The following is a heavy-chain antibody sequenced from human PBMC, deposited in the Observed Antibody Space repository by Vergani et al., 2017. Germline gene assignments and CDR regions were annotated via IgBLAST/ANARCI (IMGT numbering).Heavy chain of an antibody. CDR2: SRNKARSYTT. Sequence: EVQLVESGGGLVQPGGSLRLSCAASGFTLSDHVMDWVRQGPGKGLEWVGRSRNKARSYTTEYSASVKGRFTISRDDSRNSLYLQMNSLKTEDTAVYYCAKEALHGGSSPYYFDYWGQGTLVTVSS. V-gene: IGHV3-72*01. D-gene: IGHD4-23*01. J-gene: IGHJ4*02. CDR1: GFTLSDHV. CDR3: AKEALHGGSSPYYFDY.